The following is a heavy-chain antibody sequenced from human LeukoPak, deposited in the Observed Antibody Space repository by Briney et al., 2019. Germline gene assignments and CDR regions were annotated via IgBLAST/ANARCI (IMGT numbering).Heavy chain of an antibody. D-gene: IGHD3-10*01. J-gene: IGHJ4*02. CDR1: GGSISSGDYY. CDR2: IYYSGST. V-gene: IGHV4-30-4*01. Sequence: PSETLSLTCTVSGGSISSGDYYWSWIRQPPGKGLEWIGYIYYSGSTYYNPSPKSRVTISVDTSKNQFSLKLSSVTAADTAVYYCARGDYGSGSPLDYWGQGTLVTVSS. CDR3: ARGDYGSGSPLDY.